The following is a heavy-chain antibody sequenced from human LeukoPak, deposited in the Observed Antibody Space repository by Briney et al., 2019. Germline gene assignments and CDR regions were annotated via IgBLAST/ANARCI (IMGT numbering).Heavy chain of an antibody. D-gene: IGHD2-2*01. J-gene: IGHJ6*03. V-gene: IGHV3-23*01. Sequence: RPGGSLRLSCAASGFTFSSYAMSWVRQAPGKGLEWVSAISGSGGSTYYADSVKGRFTISRDNSKNTLYLQMNSLRAEDTAVYYCAKVGYAALGYYYYYMDVWGKGTTVTVSS. CDR1: GFTFSSYA. CDR2: ISGSGGST. CDR3: AKVGYAALGYYYYYMDV.